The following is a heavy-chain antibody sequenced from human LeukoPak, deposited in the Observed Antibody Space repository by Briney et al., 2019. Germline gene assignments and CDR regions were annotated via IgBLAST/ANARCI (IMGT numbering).Heavy chain of an antibody. Sequence: SETLSPTCAVYGGSFSGYYWSWIRQPPGKGLEWIGEINHSGSTNYNPSLKSRVTISVDTSKNQFSLKLSSVTAADTAVYYCARKYSGYDPPDYWGQGTLVTVSS. CDR1: GGSFSGYY. D-gene: IGHD5-12*01. V-gene: IGHV4-34*01. J-gene: IGHJ4*02. CDR3: ARKYSGYDPPDY. CDR2: INHSGST.